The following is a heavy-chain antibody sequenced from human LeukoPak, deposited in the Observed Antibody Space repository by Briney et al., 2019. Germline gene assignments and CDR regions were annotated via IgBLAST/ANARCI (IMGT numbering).Heavy chain of an antibody. Sequence: ASVKVSCKASVYSFTAYTLTWVRPAPGQGLEWMGWLSTYNGDTHHAHKVQGRVTMTRDTSTSTADVELGTLRSEDPAVYYCAKGNRLENWFDPWGQGTLVTVSS. J-gene: IGHJ5*02. D-gene: IGHD1-1*01. CDR3: AKGNRLENWFDP. CDR1: VYSFTAYT. V-gene: IGHV1-18*01. CDR2: LSTYNGDT.